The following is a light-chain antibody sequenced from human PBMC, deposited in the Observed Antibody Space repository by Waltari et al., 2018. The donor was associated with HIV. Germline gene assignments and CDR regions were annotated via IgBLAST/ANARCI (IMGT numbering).Light chain of an antibody. CDR3: QQRNSWPPT. Sequence: TVLTQSPATLSLSPGEGATLPCRASQNVPNHLAWYQQKPGQSPRLLIYDTSTMATGIPARFSGSGSATHFTLTISSLQPDDFAVYYCQQRNSWPPTFGPGTKVEV. CDR1: QNVPNH. V-gene: IGKV3-11*01. CDR2: DTS. J-gene: IGKJ1*01.